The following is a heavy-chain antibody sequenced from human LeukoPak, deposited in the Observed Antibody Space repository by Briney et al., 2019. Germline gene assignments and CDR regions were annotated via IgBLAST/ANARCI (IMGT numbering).Heavy chain of an antibody. J-gene: IGHJ5*02. CDR2: INPNSGGT. Sequence: ASVKVSCKASGYTFTGYYMHWVRQAPGQGLEWMGWINPNSGGTNYAQKFQGWVTMTRDTSISTAYMELSSLRSEDTAVYYCAIIIGYSSGWYWFDPWGQGTLVTVSS. CDR1: GYTFTGYY. CDR3: AIIIGYSSGWYWFDP. V-gene: IGHV1-2*04. D-gene: IGHD6-19*01.